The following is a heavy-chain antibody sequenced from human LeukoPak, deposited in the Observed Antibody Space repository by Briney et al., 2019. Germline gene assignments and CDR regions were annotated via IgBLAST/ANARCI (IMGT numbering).Heavy chain of an antibody. CDR2: ISAYNGNT. CDR3: ARVPITMVRGVIIKENWFDP. D-gene: IGHD3-10*01. Sequence: ASVKVSCKASGYTFTSYGISWVRQPPGQGREWMGWISAYNGNTNYAQKLQGRVTMTTDTSTSKAYMELRSMRCDDTAVYYCARVPITMVRGVIIKENWFDPWGQGTLVTVSS. CDR1: GYTFTSYG. J-gene: IGHJ5*02. V-gene: IGHV1-18*01.